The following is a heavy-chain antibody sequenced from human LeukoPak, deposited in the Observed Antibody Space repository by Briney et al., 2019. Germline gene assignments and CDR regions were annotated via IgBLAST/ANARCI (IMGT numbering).Heavy chain of an antibody. V-gene: IGHV4-61*02. D-gene: IGHD6-6*01. J-gene: IGHJ6*03. CDR2: IYTSGST. Sequence: SETLSLTCTVSGGSISSGSYYWSWIRQPAGKGLEWIGRIYTSGSTNYNPSLKSRVTISVDTSKNQFSLKLSSVIAADTAVYYCARDERYSSSSYSYYYYMDVWGKGTTVTVSS. CDR3: ARDERYSSSSYSYYYYMDV. CDR1: GGSISSGSYY.